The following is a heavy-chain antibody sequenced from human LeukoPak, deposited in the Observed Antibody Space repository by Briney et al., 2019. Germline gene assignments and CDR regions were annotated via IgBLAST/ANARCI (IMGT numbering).Heavy chain of an antibody. V-gene: IGHV1-8*01. CDR3: AIGYSYGSPFDY. Sequence: GASVKVSCKASGYTFTSYDINWVRQATGQGLEWMGWMNPNSGDTGYAQKFQGRVTMTRNTSISTAYMELSSLRSEDTAVYYCAIGYSYGSPFDYWGQGTLVTVSS. CDR2: MNPNSGDT. CDR1: GYTFTSYD. J-gene: IGHJ4*02. D-gene: IGHD5-18*01.